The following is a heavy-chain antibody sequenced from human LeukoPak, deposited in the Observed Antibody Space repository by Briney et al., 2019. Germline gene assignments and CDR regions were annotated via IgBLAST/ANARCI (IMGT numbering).Heavy chain of an antibody. CDR2: IYYSGST. Sequence: SETLSLTCTVSGGSISSYYWSWIRQPPGKGLEWIGYIYYSGSTYYNPSLKSRVTISVDTSKNQFSLKLSSVTAADTAVYYCARGSWYFDLWGRGTLVTVSS. J-gene: IGHJ2*01. CDR3: ARGSWYFDL. CDR1: GGSISSYY. V-gene: IGHV4-59*01.